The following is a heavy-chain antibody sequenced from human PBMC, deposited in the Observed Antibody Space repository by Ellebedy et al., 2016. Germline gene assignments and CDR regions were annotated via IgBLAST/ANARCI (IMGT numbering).Heavy chain of an antibody. CDR3: ARRKKVVTAIRRGAFDI. J-gene: IGHJ3*02. Sequence: SQTLSLTXXVYGGSFRGYYWSWIRQPPGKGLVWIGEINHSGSTNYNPSLKSRVTISVDTSKNQFSLKLSSVTAADTAVYYCARRKKVVTAIRRGAFDIWGQGTMVTVSS. D-gene: IGHD2-21*02. CDR2: INHSGST. CDR1: GGSFRGYY. V-gene: IGHV4-34*01.